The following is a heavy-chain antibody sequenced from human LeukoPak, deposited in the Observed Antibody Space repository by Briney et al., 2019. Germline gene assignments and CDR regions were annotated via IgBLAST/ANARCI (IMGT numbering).Heavy chain of an antibody. Sequence: ASVKVSCKASGYTFTSYGISWVRQAPGQGLEWMGWISAYNGHTNYAQKFQGRVTMTTETSTSTAYMEVRSLRSDDRAVYYCARVAQRRYYYDSSAYRYYFDYWGQGTLVTVSS. CDR3: ARVAQRRYYYDSSAYRYYFDY. J-gene: IGHJ4*02. CDR2: ISAYNGHT. V-gene: IGHV1-18*01. CDR1: GYTFTSYG. D-gene: IGHD3-22*01.